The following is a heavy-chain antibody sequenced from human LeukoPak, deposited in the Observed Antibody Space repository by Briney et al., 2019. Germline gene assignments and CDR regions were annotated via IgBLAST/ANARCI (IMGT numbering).Heavy chain of an antibody. CDR1: GGSFITSNYY. V-gene: IGHV4-39*02. J-gene: IGHJ3*02. CDR3: ARDTRVRYCGADCQTAFDI. Sequence: PSETLSLTCTVSGGSFITSNYYWAWIRQPPGKGLEWIGSIYHSGSTCYNPSLKSRVTMSVDTSKNQFSLKLSSVTAADTAVYYCARDTRVRYCGADCQTAFDIWGQGTMVTVSS. D-gene: IGHD2-21*02. CDR2: IYHSGST.